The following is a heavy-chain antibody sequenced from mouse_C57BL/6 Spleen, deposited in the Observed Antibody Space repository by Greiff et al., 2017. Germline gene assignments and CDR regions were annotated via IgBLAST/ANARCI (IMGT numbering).Heavy chain of an antibody. CDR1: GYAFSSSW. CDR3: ARGLKLGGDY. J-gene: IGHJ2*01. V-gene: IGHV1-82*01. Sequence: QVQLQQSGPELVKPGASVKISCKASGYAFSSSWMNWVKQRPGKGLEWIGRIYPGDGDTNYNGKFKGKATLTADKSSSTAYMQLSSLTAEDSAVYFCARGLKLGGDYWGQGTTLTVSS. CDR2: IYPGDGDT. D-gene: IGHD4-1*01.